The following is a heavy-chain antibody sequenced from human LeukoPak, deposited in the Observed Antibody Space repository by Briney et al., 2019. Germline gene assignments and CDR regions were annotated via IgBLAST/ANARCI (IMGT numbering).Heavy chain of an antibody. CDR3: ATRSLYCSGGSCYKYEYYFDY. Sequence: PSETLSLTCTVSGGSISSYYWSWIRQPPGKGLEWIGYIYYSGSTNYNPSLKSRVTISVDTSKNQFSLKLSSVTAADTAVYYCATRSLYCSGGSCYKYEYYFDYWGQGTLVTVSS. CDR2: IYYSGST. CDR1: GGSISSYY. D-gene: IGHD2-15*01. V-gene: IGHV4-59*12. J-gene: IGHJ4*02.